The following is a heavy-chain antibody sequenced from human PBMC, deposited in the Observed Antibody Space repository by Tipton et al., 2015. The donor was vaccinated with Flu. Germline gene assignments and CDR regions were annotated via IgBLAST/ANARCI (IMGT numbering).Heavy chain of an antibody. CDR3: ARGQGNSGWRYFDY. CDR2: IYRSGST. CDR1: GDSISSGTHS. J-gene: IGHJ4*02. D-gene: IGHD6-19*01. Sequence: LRLSCTVSGDSISSGTHSWSWIRQPAGKGLEWIGRIYRSGSTNYNPSLKSRAAISKDTSKNQFSLKLNSVTAADTAVYYCARGQGNSGWRYFDYWGQGTLVTVSS. V-gene: IGHV4-61*02.